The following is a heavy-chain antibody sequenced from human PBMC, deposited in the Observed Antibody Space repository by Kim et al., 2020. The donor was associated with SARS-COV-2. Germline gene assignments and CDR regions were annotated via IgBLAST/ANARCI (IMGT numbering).Heavy chain of an antibody. CDR1: GFTLDTYY. D-gene: IGHD3-10*01. CDR2: IKEDGSEK. Sequence: GGSLRLSCAASGFTLDTYYMTWVRQAPGKGLEWVANIKEDGSEKYNVDSVKGRFTVSTDNTKTSLYLQMDFLRADDTAVYYCARAGKSGGLDYWGQGSLVTVSP. J-gene: IGHJ4*02. V-gene: IGHV3-7*03. CDR3: ARAGKSGGLDY.